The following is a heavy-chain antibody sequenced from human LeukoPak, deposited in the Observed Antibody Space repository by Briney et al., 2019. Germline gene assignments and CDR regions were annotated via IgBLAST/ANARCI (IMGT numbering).Heavy chain of an antibody. D-gene: IGHD3-16*01. Sequence: GGSLRLSCAASGFTFSSYSMNWVRQAPGKGLEWVAVIWYDGSLKYYADPVEGRFTISRDNSKNTLYLQMNSLRVEDTAVYYCARGDVPLTYYLDYWGQGTLVTVSS. V-gene: IGHV3-33*08. CDR1: GFTFSSYS. CDR2: IWYDGSLK. CDR3: ARGDVPLTYYLDY. J-gene: IGHJ4*02.